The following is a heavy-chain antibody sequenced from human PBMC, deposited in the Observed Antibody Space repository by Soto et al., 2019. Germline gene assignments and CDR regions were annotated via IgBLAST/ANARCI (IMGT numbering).Heavy chain of an antibody. CDR2: INPNSGGT. CDR1: GYTFTGYY. CDR3: ARAWFGELLRPQAHNWFHS. J-gene: IGHJ5*01. V-gene: IGHV1-2*04. D-gene: IGHD3-10*01. Sequence: ASVKVSCKASGYTFTGYYMHWVRQAPGQGLEWMGWINPNSGGTNYAQKFQGWVTMTRDTSISTAYMELSRLRSDDTAVYYCARAWFGELLRPQAHNWFHSPGQATLVTVSS.